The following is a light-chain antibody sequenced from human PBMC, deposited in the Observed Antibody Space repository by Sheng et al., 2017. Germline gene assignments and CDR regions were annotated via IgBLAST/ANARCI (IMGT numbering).Light chain of an antibody. J-gene: IGKJ1*01. CDR3: QQYYIWPPWT. CDR1: QSVNSN. CDR2: GAH. V-gene: IGKV3-15*01. Sequence: EIVMTQSPATLSVSPGERATLSCRATQSVNSNLAWYQQKPGQAPRLLIYGAHTRATGIPARFSGSGSGTEFTLTISSLQSEDFAVYFCQQYYIWPPWTFGQGTKVDLK.